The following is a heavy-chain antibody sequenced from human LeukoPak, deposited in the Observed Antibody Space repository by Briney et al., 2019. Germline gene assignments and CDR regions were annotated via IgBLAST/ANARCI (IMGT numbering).Heavy chain of an antibody. CDR2: ISGSGGST. J-gene: IGHJ4*02. CDR3: ARDTPSGYSSGWSL. V-gene: IGHV3-23*01. CDR1: GFTFSSYG. Sequence: GGTLRLSCAASGFTFSSYGMSWVRQAPGKGLEWVSAISGSGGSTYYADSVKGRFTISRDNSKNTLYLQMNSLRAEDTAVYYCARDTPSGYSSGWSLWGQGTLVTVSS. D-gene: IGHD6-19*01.